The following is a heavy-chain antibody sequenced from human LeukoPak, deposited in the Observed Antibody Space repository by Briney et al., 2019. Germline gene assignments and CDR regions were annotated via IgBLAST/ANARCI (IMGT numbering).Heavy chain of an antibody. CDR1: GGTFSCYT. CDR3: ARESGYEGGWFDP. Sequence: SVKVSCKASGGTFSCYTISWVRQAPGQGLEWMGRIIPILGIANYAQKFQGRVTITADKSTSTAYMELSSLRSEDTAVYYCARESGYEGGWFDPWGQGTLVTVSS. J-gene: IGHJ5*02. CDR2: IIPILGIA. D-gene: IGHD5-12*01. V-gene: IGHV1-69*04.